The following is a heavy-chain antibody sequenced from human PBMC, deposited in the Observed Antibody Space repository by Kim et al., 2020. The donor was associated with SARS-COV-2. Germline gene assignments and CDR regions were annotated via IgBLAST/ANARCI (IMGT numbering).Heavy chain of an antibody. D-gene: IGHD4-17*01. CDR2: IIPIFGTA. CDR3: AREEAYGGNSGLYYYYGMDV. Sequence: SVKVSCKASGGTFSSYAISWVRQAPGQGLEWMGGIIPIFGTANYAQKFQGRVTITADESTSTAYMELSSLRSEDTAVYYCAREEAYGGNSGLYYYYGMDVWGQGTTVTVSS. V-gene: IGHV1-69*13. J-gene: IGHJ6*02. CDR1: GGTFSSYA.